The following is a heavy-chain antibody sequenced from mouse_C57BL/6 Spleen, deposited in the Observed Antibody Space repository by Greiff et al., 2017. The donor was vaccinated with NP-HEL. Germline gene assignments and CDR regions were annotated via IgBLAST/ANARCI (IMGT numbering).Heavy chain of an antibody. CDR3: ARQGGLNWFAY. CDR1: GFTFSDYG. D-gene: IGHD3-3*01. CDR2: ISNLAYSI. J-gene: IGHJ3*01. V-gene: IGHV5-15*01. Sequence: DVQLVESGGGLVQPGGSLKLSCAASGFTFSDYGMAWVRQAPRKGPEWVAFISNLAYSIYYADTVTGRFTIPRENAKNTLYLEMSSLRSEDTAMYYCARQGGLNWFAYWGKGTLVTVSA.